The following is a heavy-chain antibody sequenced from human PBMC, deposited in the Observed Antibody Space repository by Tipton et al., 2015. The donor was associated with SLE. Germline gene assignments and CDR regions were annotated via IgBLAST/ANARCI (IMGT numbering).Heavy chain of an antibody. V-gene: IGHV4-34*01. D-gene: IGHD5-12*01. CDR2: INHSGST. CDR3: ASVIGAVDIVATIRAFDI. J-gene: IGHJ3*02. Sequence: TLSLTCTVSGGSISSHYWSWIRQPPGKWLEWIGEINHSGSTNYNPSLKSRVTISVDTSKNQFSLKLSSLTAADTAVYYCASVIGAVDIVATIRAFDIWGQGTMVTVSS. CDR1: GGSISSHY.